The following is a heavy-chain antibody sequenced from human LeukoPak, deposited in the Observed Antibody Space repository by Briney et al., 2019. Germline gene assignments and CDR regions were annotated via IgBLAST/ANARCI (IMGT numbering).Heavy chain of an antibody. D-gene: IGHD2-8*02. CDR2: ISSSRSYI. Sequence: GGCLRLSCAAYGFTFSSYSMDWVRQAAGKGLGWDSSISSSRSYIYNTEPVNGRFTIPKHNSQNSLYPEMNNLRAEGPAVYYCARGKSGGGCYYHWGQGTLVTVSS. CDR3: ARGKSGGGCYYH. V-gene: IGHV3-21*01. CDR1: GFTFSSYS. J-gene: IGHJ5*02.